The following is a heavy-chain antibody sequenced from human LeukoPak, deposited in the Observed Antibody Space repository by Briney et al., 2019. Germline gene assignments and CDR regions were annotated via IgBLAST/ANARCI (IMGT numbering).Heavy chain of an antibody. Sequence: GGSLRLSCVGSGFTFTTTTMSWVRQAPGKGLEWVASMKEDGSEERYVDSVKGRFIISRDNAKNSLFLQLDSLRVEDTALYYCARGGRSRFDFWGQGSLVTVSS. V-gene: IGHV3-7*01. CDR2: MKEDGSEE. D-gene: IGHD2-15*01. CDR3: ARGGRSRFDF. J-gene: IGHJ4*02. CDR1: GFTFTTTT.